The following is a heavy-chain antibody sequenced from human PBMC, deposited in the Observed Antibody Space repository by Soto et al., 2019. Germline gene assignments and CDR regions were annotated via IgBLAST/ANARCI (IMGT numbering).Heavy chain of an antibody. Sequence: QVQLVESGGGLVQPGGSLRLSCAASVVIFSDYYMTWIRQAPGKWRGWLSCSSNRDRSTYYADSVKDRFVVSKDNAKNFVYLQMNRLRAEDTAVYFCASAWKIEIIGVISMSKGVDVWGQGTTVTVSS. CDR3: ASAWKIEIIGVISMSKGVDV. CDR1: VVIFSDYY. CDR2: SSNRDRST. D-gene: IGHD3-3*01. J-gene: IGHJ6*02. V-gene: IGHV3-11*01.